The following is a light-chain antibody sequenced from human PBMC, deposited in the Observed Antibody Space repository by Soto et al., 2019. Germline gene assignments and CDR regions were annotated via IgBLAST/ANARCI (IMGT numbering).Light chain of an antibody. Sequence: QSALTQPASVSGSPGQSITISCTGTSSDVGAYNSVSWYQHHPGKAPKLLISAVSNRPSGISTRFSGSKSGNTASLTISGLQADDEADYYCSSYSSSSILYVFGTGTKLTVL. CDR2: AVS. CDR1: SSDVGAYNS. CDR3: SSYSSSSILYV. J-gene: IGLJ1*01. V-gene: IGLV2-14*01.